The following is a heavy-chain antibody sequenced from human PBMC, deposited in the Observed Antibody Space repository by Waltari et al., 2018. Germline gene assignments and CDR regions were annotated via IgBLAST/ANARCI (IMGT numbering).Heavy chain of an antibody. J-gene: IGHJ6*02. V-gene: IGHV3-15*01. CDR2: IKSKTDGGTT. D-gene: IGHD6-25*01. CDR1: GFTFSNHW. CDR3: AAAAHYYGMDV. Sequence: EVQLVESGGGLVKPGGSLRLSCAASGFTFSNHWMSWVRQAPGKGLEWVGRIKSKTDGGTTDYAAPVKGRFTISRDDSKNTLYLQMNSLKTEDTAVYNCAAAAHYYGMDVWGQGTTVTVSS.